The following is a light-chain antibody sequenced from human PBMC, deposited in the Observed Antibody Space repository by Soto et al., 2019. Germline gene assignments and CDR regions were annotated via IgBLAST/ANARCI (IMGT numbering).Light chain of an antibody. CDR1: QSISSY. CDR2: AAS. V-gene: IGKV1-17*01. CDR3: LQHNSYPFT. Sequence: DIQMTQSPSSLSASVGDRVTITCRASQSISSYLNWYQQKPGKAPKLLIYAASSLQSGVPSRFSGSGSGTEFTLTINSLQPEDFATYYCLQHNSYPFTFGQGTRLEIK. J-gene: IGKJ5*01.